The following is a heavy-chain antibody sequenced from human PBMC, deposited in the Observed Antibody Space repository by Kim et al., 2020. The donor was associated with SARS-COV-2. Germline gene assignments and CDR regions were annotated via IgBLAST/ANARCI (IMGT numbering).Heavy chain of an antibody. CDR1: GFTFSSYS. CDR3: ARDPYYDSSGYYLFNYYYGMDV. J-gene: IGHJ6*02. CDR2: ISSSSSYI. Sequence: GGSLRLSCAASGFTFSSYSMNWVRQAPGKGLEWVSSISSSSSYIYYADSVKGRFTISRDNAKNSLYLQMNSLRAEDTAVYYCARDPYYDSSGYYLFNYYYGMDVWGQGTTVTVSS. D-gene: IGHD3-22*01. V-gene: IGHV3-21*01.